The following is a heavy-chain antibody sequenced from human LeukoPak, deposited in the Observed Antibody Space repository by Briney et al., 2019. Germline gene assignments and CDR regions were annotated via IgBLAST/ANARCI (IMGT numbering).Heavy chain of an antibody. CDR2: IRSKAYGGTT. D-gene: IGHD2-15*01. CDR1: GGSFSGYY. Sequence: LSLTCAVYGGSFSGYYWSWVRQAPGKGLEWVGFIRSKAYGGTTEYAASVKGRFTISRDDSKSIAYLQMNSLKTEDTAVYYVTRPGIGSGNKPNYFDYWAQETLATFSS. J-gene: IGHJ4*02. CDR3: TRPGIGSGNKPNYFDY. V-gene: IGHV3-49*04.